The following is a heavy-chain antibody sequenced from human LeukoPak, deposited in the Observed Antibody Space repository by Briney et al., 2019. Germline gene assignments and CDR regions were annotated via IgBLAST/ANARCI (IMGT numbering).Heavy chain of an antibody. J-gene: IGHJ6*02. D-gene: IGHD3-3*01. Sequence: GGSLRLFCAASGFTFSSYSMNWVRQAPGKGLEWVSSISSSSSYIYYADSVKGRFTISRDNAKNSLYLQMNSLRAEDTAVYYCARDLTQDFWSGYYTGDYYGMDVWGQGTTVTVSS. CDR3: ARDLTQDFWSGYYTGDYYGMDV. V-gene: IGHV3-21*01. CDR2: ISSSSSYI. CDR1: GFTFSSYS.